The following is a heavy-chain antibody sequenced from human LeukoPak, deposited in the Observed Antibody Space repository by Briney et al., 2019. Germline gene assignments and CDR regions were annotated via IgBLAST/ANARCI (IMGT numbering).Heavy chain of an antibody. Sequence: SETLSLTCAVYGGSFGGYYWTWIRQPPGKGLEWIGEIIDTGSTKYNSSLKSRVTISVDTSKNGFSLNLTSVTAADTAIYYCARGLASGYPPIPFDYWGQGTLVTVSS. CDR3: ARGLASGYPPIPFDY. J-gene: IGHJ4*02. CDR1: GGSFGGYY. CDR2: IIDTGST. D-gene: IGHD3-3*01. V-gene: IGHV4-34*12.